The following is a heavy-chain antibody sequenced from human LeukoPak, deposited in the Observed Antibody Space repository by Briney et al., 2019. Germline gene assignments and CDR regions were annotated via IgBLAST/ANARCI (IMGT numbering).Heavy chain of an antibody. D-gene: IGHD1-26*01. J-gene: IGHJ4*02. V-gene: IGHV4-34*01. Sequence: SETLSLTCAVYGGSFSGYYWSWIRQPPGKGLEWIGEINHSGSTNYNPSLESRVTISVDTSKNQFSLKLSSVTAADTAVYYCARAEGATTPFDYWGQGTLVTVSS. CDR1: GGSFSGYY. CDR2: INHSGST. CDR3: ARAEGATTPFDY.